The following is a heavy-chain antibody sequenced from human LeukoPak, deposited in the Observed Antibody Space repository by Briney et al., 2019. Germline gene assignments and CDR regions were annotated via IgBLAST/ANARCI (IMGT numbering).Heavy chain of an antibody. CDR2: INPVGSNS. Sequence: GGSLRLSCSPSGLPFNDHWMNWVRPAPPRGVEWVANINPVGSNSLYVAALRARFTITRDHAKNSVYPQISSLRAHSPALYYCSGRSGLNSIHWGEGTVVSVSS. D-gene: IGHD4-11*01. CDR1: GLPFNDHW. V-gene: IGHV3-7*01. J-gene: IGHJ4*02. CDR3: SGRSGLNSIH.